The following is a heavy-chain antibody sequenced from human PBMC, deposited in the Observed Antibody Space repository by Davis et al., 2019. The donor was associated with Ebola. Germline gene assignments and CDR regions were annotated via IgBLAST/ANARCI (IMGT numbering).Heavy chain of an antibody. J-gene: IGHJ5*02. CDR2: INQDGGEK. CDR3: ANLIDEQQLEGNWFDP. D-gene: IGHD6-13*01. V-gene: IGHV3-7*01. Sequence: PGGSLRLSCAASGFTFSSYWMSWVRQAPGKGLEWVANINQDGGEKYYVDSVKGRFTISRDNSKNTLYLQMNSLRAEDTAVYYCANLIDEQQLEGNWFDPWGQGTLVTVSS. CDR1: GFTFSSYW.